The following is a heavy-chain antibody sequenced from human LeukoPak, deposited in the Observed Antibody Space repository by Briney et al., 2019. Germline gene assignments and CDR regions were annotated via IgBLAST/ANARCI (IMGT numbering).Heavy chain of an antibody. CDR3: ARDPVAFYDSSGYYPPGDDY. CDR2: INHSGST. CDR1: GGSFSGYY. D-gene: IGHD3-22*01. V-gene: IGHV4-34*01. J-gene: IGHJ4*02. Sequence: SETLSLTCAVYGGSFSGYYWSWIRQPPGKGLEWIGEINHSGSTNYNPSLKSRVTISVDTSKNQFSLKLSSVTAADTAVYYCARDPVAFYDSSGYYPPGDDYWGQGTLVTVSS.